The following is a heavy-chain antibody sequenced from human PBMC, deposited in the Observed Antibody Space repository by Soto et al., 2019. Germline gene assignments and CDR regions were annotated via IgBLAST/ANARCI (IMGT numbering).Heavy chain of an antibody. Sequence: SVKVSCKASGGTFSSYAISWVRQAPGQGLEWMGGIIPIFGTANYAQEFQGRVTITADESTSTAYMELSSLRSEDTAVYYCASDTYYDFWSGHPLTVYYYYGMDVWGQGTTVTVSS. J-gene: IGHJ6*02. CDR1: GGTFSSYA. CDR3: ASDTYYDFWSGHPLTVYYYYGMDV. V-gene: IGHV1-69*13. CDR2: IIPIFGTA. D-gene: IGHD3-3*01.